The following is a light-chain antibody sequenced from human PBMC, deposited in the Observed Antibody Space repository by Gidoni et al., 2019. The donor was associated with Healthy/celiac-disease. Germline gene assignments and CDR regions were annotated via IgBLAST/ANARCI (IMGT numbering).Light chain of an antibody. CDR2: DAS. Sequence: DIQLTQSPSTLSASVGDRVTITCRASQSMSSWLAWYQQKPGKAPKLLIYDASSLESGVPSRFSGSGSGTEFTLTISSLQPDDFATYYCQQYNSSPYTFGQGTKLEIK. CDR3: QQYNSSPYT. CDR1: QSMSSW. V-gene: IGKV1-5*01. J-gene: IGKJ2*01.